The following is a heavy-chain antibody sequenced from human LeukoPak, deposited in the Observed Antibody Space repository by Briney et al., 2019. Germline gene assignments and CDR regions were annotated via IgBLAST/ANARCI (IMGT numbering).Heavy chain of an antibody. CDR2: INPNSGGT. D-gene: IGHD5-18*01. CDR3: ASRLDTAMVSYYFDY. J-gene: IGHJ4*02. Sequence: ASVKVSCKTSGYTFTDYYIHWVRQAPGQGLEWVGRINPNSGGTNYAQNFQGRVTLSRDTSISTAYMELSSLRSEDTAVYYCASRLDTAMVSYYFDYWGQGTLVTVSS. V-gene: IGHV1-2*06. CDR1: GYTFTDYY.